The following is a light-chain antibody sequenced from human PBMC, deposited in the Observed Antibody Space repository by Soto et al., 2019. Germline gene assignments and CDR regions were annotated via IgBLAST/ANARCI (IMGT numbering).Light chain of an antibody. CDR2: AAS. CDR1: QSVRNNY. J-gene: IGKJ1*01. Sequence: EIVLTHSPGTLSFSPGQRATLSCSSSQSVRNNYLAWYQQRPGQAPRLLIYAASSRATGIPDRFSGSGSGTDFTLTISRLEPEDFAVYYCQQYGTSPRTFGQGTKWIS. V-gene: IGKV3-20*01. CDR3: QQYGTSPRT.